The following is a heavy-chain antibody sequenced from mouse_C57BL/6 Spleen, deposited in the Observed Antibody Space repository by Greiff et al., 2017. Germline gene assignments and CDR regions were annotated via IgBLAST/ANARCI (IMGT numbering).Heavy chain of an antibody. CDR3: ARSGDDRED. Sequence: QVQLQQPGAELVRPGSSVKLSCKASGYTFTSYWMHWVKQRPIQGLEWIGNIDPSDSDTHYNQKFKDKATLTVDKSSSTAYMQLSSLTSEDSAVYYCARSGDDREDWGQGTTLTVSS. V-gene: IGHV1-52*01. J-gene: IGHJ2*01. CDR1: GYTFTSYW. D-gene: IGHD3-1*01. CDR2: IDPSDSDT.